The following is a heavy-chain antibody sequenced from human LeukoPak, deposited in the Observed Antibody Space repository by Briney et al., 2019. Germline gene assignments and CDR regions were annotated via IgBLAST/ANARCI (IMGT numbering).Heavy chain of an antibody. CDR2: ISGSGGST. CDR3: AKDFGYGSGSYS. D-gene: IGHD3-10*01. V-gene: IGHV3-23*01. CDR1: GFTFSSYA. Sequence: GGSLRLSCAASGFTFSSYAMRWVRQAPGKGLEWVSAISGSGGSTYYADSVKGRFTISRDNSKNTLYLQMNSLRAEDTAVYYCAKDFGYGSGSYSWGQGTLVTVSS. J-gene: IGHJ4*02.